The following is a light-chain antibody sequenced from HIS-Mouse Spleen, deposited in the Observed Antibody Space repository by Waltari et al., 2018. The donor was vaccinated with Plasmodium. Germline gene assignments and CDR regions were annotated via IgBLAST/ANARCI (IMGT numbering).Light chain of an antibody. Sequence: AIRMTQSPSSFSSSTGTRVTITCRASQGISSYLAWYQQKPGKAPKLLIYAASTLQSAVPSRFSGSGSETDFTLTISCLQSEDFATYYCQQYYSYLTFGGGTKVEIK. V-gene: IGKV1-8*01. CDR3: QQYYSYLT. CDR1: QGISSY. J-gene: IGKJ4*01. CDR2: AAS.